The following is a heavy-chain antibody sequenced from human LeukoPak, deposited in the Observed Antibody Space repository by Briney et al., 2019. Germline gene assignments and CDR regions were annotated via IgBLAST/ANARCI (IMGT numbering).Heavy chain of an antibody. V-gene: IGHV3-64*01. CDR3: ARDRKQQLVRGYYFDY. D-gene: IGHD6-13*01. CDR1: GFTFSSYA. Sequence: GGSLRLSCAASGFTFSSYAMHWVRQAPGKGLEYVSAISSNGGSIYYANSVKGRFTISTENSKHTLYLQMGSLRAEGMAVYYCARDRKQQLVRGYYFDYWGQGTLVTVSS. CDR2: ISSNGGSI. J-gene: IGHJ4*02.